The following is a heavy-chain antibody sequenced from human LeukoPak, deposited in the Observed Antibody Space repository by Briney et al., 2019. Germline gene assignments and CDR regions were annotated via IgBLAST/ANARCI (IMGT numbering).Heavy chain of an antibody. CDR1: GFTFSSYS. V-gene: IGHV3-48*01. D-gene: IGHD3-16*01. CDR3: TRDGGWRDDY. J-gene: IGHJ4*02. Sequence: GGSLRLSCAASGFTFSSYSMNWVRQAPGKGLEWVSYVSSDSTTIQYAVSVKGRFTISKDYAKNSLNLQMSSLRAEDTALYYCTRDGGWRDDYWGEGTLVTVSS. CDR2: VSSDSTTI.